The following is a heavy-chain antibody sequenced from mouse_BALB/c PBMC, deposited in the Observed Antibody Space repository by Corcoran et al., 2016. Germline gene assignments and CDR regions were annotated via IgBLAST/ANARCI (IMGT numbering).Heavy chain of an antibody. J-gene: IGHJ4*01. D-gene: IGHD2-10*01. CDR2: INTYTGEP. V-gene: IGHV9-3-1*01. Sequence: QIQLVQSGPELKKPGDTVKISCKASGYTFTNYGMNWVKQAPGKGLKWMGWINTYTGEPTYADDFKGRFAFSLETSASTAYLQINNLKNEDTATYFCARSSYGNYVRYAMDYWGQGTSVTVSS. CDR3: ARSSYGNYVRYAMDY. CDR1: GYTFTNYG.